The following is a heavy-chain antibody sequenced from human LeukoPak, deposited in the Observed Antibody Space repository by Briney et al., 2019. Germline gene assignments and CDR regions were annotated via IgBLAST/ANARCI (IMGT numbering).Heavy chain of an antibody. V-gene: IGHV1-69*13. CDR3: ASGLGYCSSTSCLYYYGMDV. D-gene: IGHD2-2*01. CDR2: IIPIFGTA. Sequence: SVKVSCKASGGTFSSYAISWVRQAPGQGLEWMVGIIPIFGTANYAQKFQGRVTITADESTSTAYMELSRLRSEDTAVYYCASGLGYCSSTSCLYYYGMDVWGQGTTVTVSS. CDR1: GGTFSSYA. J-gene: IGHJ6*02.